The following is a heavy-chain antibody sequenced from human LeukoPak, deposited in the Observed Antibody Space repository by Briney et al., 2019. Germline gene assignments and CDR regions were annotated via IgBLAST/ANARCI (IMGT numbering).Heavy chain of an antibody. D-gene: IGHD6-19*01. CDR1: GGSLRNYY. CDR3: ARHPPRDSGLSDGFDI. J-gene: IGHJ3*02. Sequence: SETLSLTCTVSGGSLRNYYWSCVRQPPGKGLEWLAYIYESGTTSYNPSLKSRVTISGDTSKNQFSLRLASVTAADTALYYCARHPPRDSGLSDGFDIWGQGTRVTVSS. CDR2: IYESGTT. V-gene: IGHV4-59*08.